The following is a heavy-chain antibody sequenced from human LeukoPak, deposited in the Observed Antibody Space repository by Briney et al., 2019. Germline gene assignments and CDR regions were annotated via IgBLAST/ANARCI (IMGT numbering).Heavy chain of an antibody. CDR2: ISAYNGNT. D-gene: IGHD3-22*01. CDR3: ARVGSYYDSSGYYVLGYFDY. J-gene: IGHJ4*02. CDR1: GYTFTSYG. Sequence: GASVKVSCKASGYTFTSYGISWVRQAPGQGLEWMGWISAYNGNTNYAQKLQGRVTMTTDTSTSTAYMELRSLRSDDTAVYYCARVGSYYDSSGYYVLGYFDYWGQGTLVTVSS. V-gene: IGHV1-18*01.